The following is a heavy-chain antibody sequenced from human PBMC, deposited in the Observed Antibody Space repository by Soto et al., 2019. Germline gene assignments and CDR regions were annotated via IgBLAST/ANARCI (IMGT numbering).Heavy chain of an antibody. CDR2: IYTSGST. D-gene: IGHD3-3*01. V-gene: IGHV4-4*07. Sequence: PSETLSLTCTVSGGSISSYYWSWIRQPAGKGLEWIGRIYTSGSTNYNPSLKSRVTMSVDTSKNQFSLKLSSVTAADTAVYYCARGPRYYDFWSGAPGFDCWGQGTLVTVSS. CDR3: ARGPRYYDFWSGAPGFDC. J-gene: IGHJ4*02. CDR1: GGSISSYY.